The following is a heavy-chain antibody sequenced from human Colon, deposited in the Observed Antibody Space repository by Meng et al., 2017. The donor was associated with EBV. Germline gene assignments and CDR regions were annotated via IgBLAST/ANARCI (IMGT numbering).Heavy chain of an antibody. D-gene: IGHD2-21*02. CDR3: ARVGAYCGGDCYHPR. J-gene: IGHJ4*02. Sequence: QAQLQESGPGLVKPSGTRALTCAVSGGSLSSRTWWSWSRKPPGKGLEWIGEIDHSGSTNYNPSLKSRVTISVDESKNQFSLRLSSVTAADTAVYYCARVGAYCGGDCYHPRWGQGTLVTVSS. CDR1: GGSLSSRTW. CDR2: IDHSGST. V-gene: IGHV4-4*02.